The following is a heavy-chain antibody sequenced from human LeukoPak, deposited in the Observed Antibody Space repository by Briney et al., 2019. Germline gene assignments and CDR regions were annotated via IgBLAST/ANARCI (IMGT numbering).Heavy chain of an antibody. CDR3: ARDTDYYGSGSYYIFDY. D-gene: IGHD3-10*01. CDR2: IIPIFGTA. CDR1: GGTFSSYA. Sequence: ASVKVSCKASGGTFSSYAISWVRQAPGQGLEWMGGIIPIFGTANCAQKFQGRVTITADESTSTAYMELSSLRSEDTAVYYCARDTDYYGSGSYYIFDYWGQGTLVTVSS. J-gene: IGHJ4*02. V-gene: IGHV1-69*13.